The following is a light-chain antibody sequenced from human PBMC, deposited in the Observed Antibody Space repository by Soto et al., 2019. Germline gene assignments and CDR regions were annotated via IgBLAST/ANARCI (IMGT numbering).Light chain of an antibody. CDR1: QSVSSSY. CDR3: QQYSSSPYT. V-gene: IGKV3-20*01. J-gene: IGKJ2*01. Sequence: EIVLTQSPGTLSLSPGERATISCRASQSVSSSYLAWYQQKPGQAPRLLIYGASSRATGVPYRFSGSGSGTDFTLTISRLEPEDFAVYYCQQYSSSPYTFGQGTKLEIK. CDR2: GAS.